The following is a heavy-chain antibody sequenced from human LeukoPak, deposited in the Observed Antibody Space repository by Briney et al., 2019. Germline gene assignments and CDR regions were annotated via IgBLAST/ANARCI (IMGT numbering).Heavy chain of an antibody. J-gene: IGHJ4*02. D-gene: IGHD6-19*01. CDR3: ARILYSSNIDY. V-gene: IGHV4-4*07. CDR2: MSPSATT. CDR1: GGSIRTIY. Sequence: PSETLSLTCTVPGGSIRTIYLSWIRQPVGKGLEWIGRMSPSATTSNPSLKSRVTISVDTSKNQFSLKLNSVTAADTAVYYCARILYSSNIDYWGQGTLVTVSS.